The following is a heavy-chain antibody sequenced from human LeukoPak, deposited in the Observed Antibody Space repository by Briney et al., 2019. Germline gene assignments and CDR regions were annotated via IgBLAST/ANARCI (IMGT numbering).Heavy chain of an antibody. D-gene: IGHD3-3*01. CDR2: INPSGGST. Sequence: GASVKVSCKASGYIFTSHYMHWVRQAPGQGLEWMGMINPSGGSTSYAQKFQGRVTITADESTSTAYMELSSLRSEDTAVYYCARARTIFGVVAAVTYYYGMDVWGQGTTVTVSS. CDR3: ARARTIFGVVAAVTYYYGMDV. V-gene: IGHV1-46*01. CDR1: GYIFTSHY. J-gene: IGHJ6*02.